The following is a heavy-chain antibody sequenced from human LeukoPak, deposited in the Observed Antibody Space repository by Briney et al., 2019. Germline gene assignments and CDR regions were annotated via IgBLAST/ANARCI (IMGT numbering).Heavy chain of an antibody. Sequence: GGSLRLSCAASAFTFSSHPMGWVRRAPGKGLEWVSSICSSIGCTYYADSVRGRFAISRDDSKNTLYLQMNSLRAEETAVYYCARISLAPSDNFDSWGQGTLVTVSS. CDR3: ARISLAPSDNFDS. CDR2: ICSSIGCT. V-gene: IGHV3-23*01. D-gene: IGHD1-1*01. CDR1: AFTFSSHP. J-gene: IGHJ4*02.